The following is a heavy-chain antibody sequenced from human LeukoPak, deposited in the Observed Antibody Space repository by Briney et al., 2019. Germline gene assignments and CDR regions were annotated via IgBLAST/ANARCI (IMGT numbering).Heavy chain of an antibody. Sequence: SETLSLTCTVSGGSISSSSYYWGWIRQPPGKGLEWIGYIYYSGSTNYNPSLKSRVTISVDTSKNQFSPKLSSVTAADTAVYYCARSSGYYYGAFDIWGQGAMVTVSS. CDR2: IYYSGST. J-gene: IGHJ3*02. D-gene: IGHD3-22*01. CDR3: ARSSGYYYGAFDI. CDR1: GGSISSSSYY. V-gene: IGHV4-61*05.